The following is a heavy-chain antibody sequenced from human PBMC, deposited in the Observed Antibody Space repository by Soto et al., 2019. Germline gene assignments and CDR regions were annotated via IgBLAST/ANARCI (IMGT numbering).Heavy chain of an antibody. J-gene: IGHJ6*02. V-gene: IGHV3-48*02. CDR3: TRSNDMDV. CDR1: GFSLISYS. D-gene: IGHD1-1*01. CDR2: ISSSSRSI. Sequence: PGGSLRLSCAASGFSLISYSMNWVRQAPGKGLEWVSNISSSSRSIFYADSVKGRFTISRDNAKNSLYLQMDSLRDEDTAVYYCTRSNDMDVWGQGTTVTVSS.